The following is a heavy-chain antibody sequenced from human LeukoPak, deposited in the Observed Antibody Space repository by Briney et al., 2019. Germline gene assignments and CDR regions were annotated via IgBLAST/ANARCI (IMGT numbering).Heavy chain of an antibody. D-gene: IGHD5-24*01. CDR2: ISTDNGNT. CDR1: GYSFTSYG. Sequence: ASVKVSCRAFGYSFTSYGISWARQAPGRGLEWMGWISTDNGNTNYVQNLQGRVSMTRDTFTSTVYMELRSLRSDDTAVYYCARAQSRTHWDGFDIWGQGTMVTVPS. J-gene: IGHJ3*02. V-gene: IGHV1-18*01. CDR3: ARAQSRTHWDGFDI.